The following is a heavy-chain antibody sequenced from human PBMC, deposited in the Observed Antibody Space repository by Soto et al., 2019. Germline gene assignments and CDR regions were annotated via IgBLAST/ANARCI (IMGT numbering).Heavy chain of an antibody. J-gene: IGHJ6*02. CDR3: ARPVTGTASYYYYGMDV. CDR1: GYTFTGYY. Sequence: GASVKVSCKASGYTFTGYYMHWVRQAPGQGLEWMGWINPNSGGTNYAQKFQGRVTMTRDTSISTAYMELSRLRSDDTAVYYCARPVTGTASYYYYGMDVWGQGTTVTVSS. D-gene: IGHD1-20*01. CDR2: INPNSGGT. V-gene: IGHV1-2*02.